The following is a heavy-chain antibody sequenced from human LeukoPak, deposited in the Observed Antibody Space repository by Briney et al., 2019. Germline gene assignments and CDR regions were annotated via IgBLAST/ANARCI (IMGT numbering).Heavy chain of an antibody. Sequence: SETLSLTCAVYGGSFSGYYWSWIRQPPGKGLEWIGYIYYSGSTNYNPSLKSRVTISVDTSKNQFSLKLSSVTAADTAVYYCARDKVGLDPWGQGTLVTVSS. CDR1: GGSFSGYY. J-gene: IGHJ5*02. D-gene: IGHD2-2*01. CDR2: IYYSGST. CDR3: ARDKVGLDP. V-gene: IGHV4-59*01.